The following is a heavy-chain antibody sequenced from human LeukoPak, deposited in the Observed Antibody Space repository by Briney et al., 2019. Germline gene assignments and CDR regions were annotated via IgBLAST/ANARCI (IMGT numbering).Heavy chain of an antibody. CDR3: ARDPIPGPMIVVVDAFDI. V-gene: IGHV1-18*01. J-gene: IGHJ3*02. Sequence: GASVKVSCKASGYTFTSYGISWVRQAPGQGLEWMGWIGAYNGNTNYAQKLQGRVTMTTDTSTSTAYMELRSLRSDDTAVYYCARDPIPGPMIVVVDAFDIWGQGTMVTVSS. CDR1: GYTFTSYG. CDR2: IGAYNGNT. D-gene: IGHD3-22*01.